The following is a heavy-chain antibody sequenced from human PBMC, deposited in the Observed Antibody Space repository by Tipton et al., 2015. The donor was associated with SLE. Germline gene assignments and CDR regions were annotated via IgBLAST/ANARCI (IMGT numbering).Heavy chain of an antibody. CDR2: IYHSGST. CDR3: ARETGIGIFDL. V-gene: IGHV4-38-2*02. Sequence: TLSLTCAVSGYSISSGYNWGWIRQPPGKGLEWVGSIYHSGSTYYNPPLKSRVTISVDTSKNQFSLKLSSVTAADTAVYYCARETGIGIFDLWGRGTLVTVSA. CDR1: GYSISSGYN. D-gene: IGHD3-10*01. J-gene: IGHJ2*01.